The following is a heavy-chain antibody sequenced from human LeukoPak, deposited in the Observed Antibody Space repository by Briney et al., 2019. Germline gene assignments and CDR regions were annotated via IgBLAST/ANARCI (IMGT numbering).Heavy chain of an antibody. J-gene: IGHJ4*02. V-gene: IGHV3-11*06. CDR2: ISSSGSYT. D-gene: IGHD3-10*01. CDR3: ARDGRGYYYGSLDY. CDR1: GFTFSDYY. Sequence: GGSLILSCSASGFTFSDYYMSWIRQAPGKGLEWVSYISSSGSYTNYADSVKGRFTISRDNAKNSLYLQMNSLRAEDTAVYYCARDGRGYYYGSLDYWGQGTLVTVSS.